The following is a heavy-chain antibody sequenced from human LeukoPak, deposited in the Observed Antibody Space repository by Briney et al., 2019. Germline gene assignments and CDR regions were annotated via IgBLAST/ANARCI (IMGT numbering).Heavy chain of an antibody. Sequence: MASETLSLTCTVSGGSISSYYWSWIRQPPGKGLEWIGYIYYSGSTNYNPSLKSRVTTSVDTSKNQFSLKLSSVTAADTAVYYCARVIGYGDYVHYYYYYMDVWGKGTTVTVSS. CDR2: IYYSGST. V-gene: IGHV4-59*01. CDR3: ARVIGYGDYVHYYYYYMDV. J-gene: IGHJ6*03. D-gene: IGHD4-17*01. CDR1: GGSISSYY.